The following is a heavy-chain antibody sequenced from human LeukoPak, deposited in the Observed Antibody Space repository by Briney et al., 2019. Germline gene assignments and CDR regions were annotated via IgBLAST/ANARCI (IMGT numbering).Heavy chain of an antibody. CDR3: ARGPGAAMVDILDYYYYMDV. V-gene: IGHV4-34*01. D-gene: IGHD5-18*01. CDR2: VNHSGST. CDR1: GGSFSGYY. J-gene: IGHJ6*03. Sequence: PSETLSLTCAVYGGSFSGYYWSWFRQPPGKGLEWIGEVNHSGSTNYNPSLKSRVTISVDTSKNQFSLKLSSVTAADTAVYYCARGPGAAMVDILDYYYYMDVWGKGTTVTVSS.